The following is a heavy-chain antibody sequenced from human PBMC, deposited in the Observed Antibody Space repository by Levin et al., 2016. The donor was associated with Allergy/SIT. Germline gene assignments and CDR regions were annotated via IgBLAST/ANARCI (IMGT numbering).Heavy chain of an antibody. CDR1: GFTFDDYA. CDR2: ISWNSGSI. D-gene: IGHD6-6*01. Sequence: SLKISCAASGFTFDDYAMHWVRQAPGKGLEWVSGISWNSGSIGYADSVKGRFTISRDNAKNSLYLQMNSLRAEDTALYYCAKDGLWGSSSPYYFDYWGQGTLVTVSS. CDR3: AKDGLWGSSSPYYFDY. V-gene: IGHV3-9*01. J-gene: IGHJ4*02.